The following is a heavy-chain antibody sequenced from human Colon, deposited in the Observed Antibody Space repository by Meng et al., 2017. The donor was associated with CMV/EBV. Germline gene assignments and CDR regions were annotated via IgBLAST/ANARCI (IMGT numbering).Heavy chain of an antibody. CDR2: IYSGGST. V-gene: IGHV3-53*01. J-gene: IGHJ2*01. CDR3: ARIEEGYSSAAGLGKDSANEDYLDL. CDR1: GFTVSSNY. D-gene: IGHD5-18*01. Sequence: GGSLRLSCAASGFTVSSNYMSWVRQAPGKGLEWVSVIYSGGSTYYADSVKGRFTISRDNSKNTLYLQMNSLRAEDTAVYYCARIEEGYSSAAGLGKDSANEDYLDLWGRGTVVTVSS.